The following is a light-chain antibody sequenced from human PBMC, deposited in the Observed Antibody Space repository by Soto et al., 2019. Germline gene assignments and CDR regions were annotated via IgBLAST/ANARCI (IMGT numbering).Light chain of an antibody. Sequence: DIQMTQSPSSLSAFVGDRVTITCQASQDIDNYLNWYQQKPGRAPKLLIYDASNLETGVPSRFSGSGSGTDFTFTISSLQPEDIATYYCQQYDNLWTFGQGTKVEIK. J-gene: IGKJ1*01. CDR3: QQYDNLWT. CDR1: QDIDNY. V-gene: IGKV1-33*01. CDR2: DAS.